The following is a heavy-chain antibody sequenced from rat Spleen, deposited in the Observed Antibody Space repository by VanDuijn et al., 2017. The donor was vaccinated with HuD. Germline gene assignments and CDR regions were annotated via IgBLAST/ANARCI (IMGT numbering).Heavy chain of an antibody. CDR2: ISTSGGST. V-gene: IGHV5-25*01. Sequence: EVQLVESGGGLVQPGRSLKLSCAASGFTFSNYDMAWVRQAPTKGLEWVASISTSGGSTYYRDSVTGRFTVSRDNAKSTLYLQMDSLRSEDTATYYCARRANSGHWYFDFWGPGTMVTVSS. CDR1: GFTFSNYD. J-gene: IGHJ1*01. CDR3: ARRANSGHWYFDF. D-gene: IGHD4-3*01.